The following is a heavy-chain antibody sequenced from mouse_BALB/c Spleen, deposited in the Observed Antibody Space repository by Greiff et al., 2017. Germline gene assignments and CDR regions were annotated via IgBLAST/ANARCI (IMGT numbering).Heavy chain of an antibody. Sequence: VQLQQSGAELAKPGASVKMSCKASGYTFTSYWMHWVKQRPGQGLEWIGYINPSTGYTEYNQKFKDKATLTADKSSSTAYMQLSSLTSEDSAVYYCARMITTEGFAYWGQGTLVTVSA. D-gene: IGHD2-4*01. CDR1: GYTFTSYW. J-gene: IGHJ3*01. CDR2: INPSTGYT. V-gene: IGHV1-7*01. CDR3: ARMITTEGFAY.